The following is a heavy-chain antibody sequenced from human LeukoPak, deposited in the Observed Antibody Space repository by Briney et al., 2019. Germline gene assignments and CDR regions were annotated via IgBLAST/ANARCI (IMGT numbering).Heavy chain of an antibody. J-gene: IGHJ4*02. CDR1: GGTFSSYA. D-gene: IGHD2-15*01. CDR3: ARAGGYCGRISCPYYFDY. CDR2: ISAYNGNT. V-gene: IGHV1-8*02. Sequence: ASVKVSCKASGGTFSSYAISWVRQAPGQGLEWMGWISAYNGNTNYAQKFQGRVTMTRNTSISTAYMELSSLRSEDTAVYYCARAGGYCGRISCPYYFDYWGQGSLVAVSS.